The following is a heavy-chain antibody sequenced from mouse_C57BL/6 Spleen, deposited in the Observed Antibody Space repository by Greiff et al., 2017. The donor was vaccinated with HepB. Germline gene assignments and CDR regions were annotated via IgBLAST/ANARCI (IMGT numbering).Heavy chain of an antibody. CDR1: GYSITSGYY. CDR2: ISYDGSN. Sequence: EVQRVESGPGLVKPSQSLSLTCSVTGYSITSGYYWNWIRQFPGNKLEWMGYISYDGSNNYNPSLKNRISITRDTSKNQIFLKLNSVTTEDTATYYCARDDGYYGDMDYWGQGTSVTVSS. CDR3: ARDDGYYGDMDY. J-gene: IGHJ4*01. D-gene: IGHD2-3*01. V-gene: IGHV3-6*01.